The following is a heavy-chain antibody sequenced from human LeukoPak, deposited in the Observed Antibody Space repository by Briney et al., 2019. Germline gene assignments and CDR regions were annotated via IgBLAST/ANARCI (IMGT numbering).Heavy chain of an antibody. V-gene: IGHV4-39*01. CDR1: GVSISSSNYY. CDR3: ARPYGDYARGALDI. Sequence: SETLSLTCTVSGVSISSSNYYWGWIRQPPGKGLEWVVLSSYSGSTYYNPSLKSRVTISVDTSKNRFSLNLSSVTAADTAVYYCARPYGDYARGALDIWGQGTLVTVSS. J-gene: IGHJ3*02. D-gene: IGHD4-17*01. CDR2: SSYSGST.